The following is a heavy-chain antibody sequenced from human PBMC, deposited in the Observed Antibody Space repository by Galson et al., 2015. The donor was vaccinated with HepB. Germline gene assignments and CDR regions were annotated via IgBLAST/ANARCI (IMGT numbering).Heavy chain of an antibody. CDR3: ARPRDVGSGWPRVEWFFNL. J-gene: IGHJ2*01. CDR2: ISGSGLFR. V-gene: IGHV3-23*01. Sequence: SLRLSCAASGFNFRRFAMAWVRQAPGRGLQWVSGISGSGLFRNSADSVTGRFAISRDNSKNTLYLQMNGLGAGDTALYFCARPRDVGSGWPRVEWFFNLWGRGTLVTVSS. D-gene: IGHD6-19*01. CDR1: GFNFRRFA.